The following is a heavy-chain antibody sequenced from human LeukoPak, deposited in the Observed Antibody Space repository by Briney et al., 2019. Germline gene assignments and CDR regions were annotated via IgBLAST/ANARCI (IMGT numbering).Heavy chain of an antibody. CDR2: ISGGSGST. D-gene: IGHD3-22*01. V-gene: IGHV3-23*01. J-gene: IGHJ4*02. CDR3: AKHRFESGGYHSTD. Sequence: SGGSLRLPCAASGFTFSSYAMSWVRQAPGKGLAWVSTISGGSGSTYCADSVKGRFTISRDNSKNTLYLQMNSLRDEDTAVYYCAKHRFESGGYHSTDWGQGTLVTVSS. CDR1: GFTFSSYA.